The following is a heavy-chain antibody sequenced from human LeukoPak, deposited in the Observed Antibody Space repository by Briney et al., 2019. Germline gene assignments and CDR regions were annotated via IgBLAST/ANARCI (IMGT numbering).Heavy chain of an antibody. CDR3: ARDPWVTGTQQDY. J-gene: IGHJ4*02. D-gene: IGHD1-20*01. Sequence: ASVKVSCKASGYTFTGYYMHWVRQAPGQGLEWMGWINPNSGGTNYAQKFQGRVTMTRDTSISTAYMELSRLRSDDTAVYYCARDPWVTGTQQDYWGQGTLVTVSS. CDR2: INPNSGGT. V-gene: IGHV1-2*02. CDR1: GYTFTGYY.